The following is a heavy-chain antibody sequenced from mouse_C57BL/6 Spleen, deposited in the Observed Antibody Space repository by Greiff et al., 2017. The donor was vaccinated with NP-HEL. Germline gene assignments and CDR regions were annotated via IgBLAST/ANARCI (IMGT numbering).Heavy chain of an antibody. CDR2: INPYNGDT. D-gene: IGHD1-1*01. J-gene: IGHJ2*01. CDR1: GYSFTGYF. CDR3: ARDYYGSMYYFDY. V-gene: IGHV1-20*01. Sequence: EVQLQQSGPELVKPGDSVKISCKASGYSFTGYFMNWVMQSHGKSLEWIGRINPYNGDTFYNQKFKGKATLTVDKSSSTAHMELRSLTSEDSAVYYCARDYYGSMYYFDYWGQGTTLTVSS.